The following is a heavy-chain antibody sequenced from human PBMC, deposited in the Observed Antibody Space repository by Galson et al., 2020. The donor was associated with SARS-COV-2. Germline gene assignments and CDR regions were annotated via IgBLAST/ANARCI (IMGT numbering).Heavy chain of an antibody. CDR2: INDSGST. Sequence: SETLSLTCAVYVGSFSGYQWSWIRQPPGKGLEWIGEINDSGSTNYNPSLKSRVTISVDTSKNQFSLKLTSVTAADTAVYYCARDSRVSSGWPHDAFDSWGKGTMVTVSS. CDR3: ARDSRVSSGWPHDAFDS. D-gene: IGHD6-19*01. J-gene: IGHJ3*02. V-gene: IGHV4-34*01. CDR1: VGSFSGYQ.